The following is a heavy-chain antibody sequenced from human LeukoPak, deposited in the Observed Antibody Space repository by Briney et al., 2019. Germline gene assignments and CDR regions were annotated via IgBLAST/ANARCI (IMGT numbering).Heavy chain of an antibody. CDR1: GFTFEDYG. J-gene: IGHJ4*02. D-gene: IGHD6-19*01. CDR3: ARDFLWSSGGDWYKSLVWDY. CDR2: ISWTGQYT. V-gene: IGHV3-20*04. Sequence: RPGGSLRLSCTASGFTFEDYGMSWVRQGPGKGLEWVAGISWTGQYTHYADSVRGRFTVSRDNAKNSLFLQMSSLRGEDTALYYCARDFLWSSGGDWYKSLVWDYWGQGSPVSVSS.